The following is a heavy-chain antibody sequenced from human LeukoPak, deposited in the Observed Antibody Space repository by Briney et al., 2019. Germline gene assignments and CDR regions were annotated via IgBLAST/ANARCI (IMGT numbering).Heavy chain of an antibody. J-gene: IGHJ3*02. CDR3: ARRNDFDI. CDR1: GCSITGYH. Sequence: SETLSLTCTVSGCSITGYHWSWIRQPPGKGLEWIGYIYSSGSTEYKPSLKSRAAISADTSKNQFSLKLTSVTAADTAIYYCARRNDFDIWGQGTMVTVSS. V-gene: IGHV4-4*08. CDR2: IYSSGST.